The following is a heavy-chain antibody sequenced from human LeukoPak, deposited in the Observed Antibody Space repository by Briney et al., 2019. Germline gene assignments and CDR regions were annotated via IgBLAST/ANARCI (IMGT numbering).Heavy chain of an antibody. Sequence: ASVKVSCKASGYTFTSYHMHWVRQAPGQGLEWMGIINPNGGTTNYAQKLRGRVTMTRDMSTSTVYMELSSLRSEDTAVYYCARGVRERITMVRGVPKTPYYYYMDVWGKGTTVTVSS. J-gene: IGHJ6*03. V-gene: IGHV1-46*01. CDR1: GYTFTSYH. D-gene: IGHD3-10*01. CDR2: INPNGGTT. CDR3: ARGVRERITMVRGVPKTPYYYYMDV.